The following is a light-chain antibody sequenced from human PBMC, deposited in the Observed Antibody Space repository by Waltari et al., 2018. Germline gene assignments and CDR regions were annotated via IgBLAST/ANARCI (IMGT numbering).Light chain of an antibody. CDR1: SSDVGTYNY. V-gene: IGLV2-14*03. CDR3: SSYTSSNTLI. J-gene: IGLJ2*01. CDR2: DVS. Sequence: QSALTQPASVSGSPGQSITISCSGTSSDVGTYNYVSWYQQHPGKAPRLMIYDVSHRPSGVANRLSGSKSGYTASLSISGLQAEDEAEYHCSSYTSSNTLIFGGGTKLTVL.